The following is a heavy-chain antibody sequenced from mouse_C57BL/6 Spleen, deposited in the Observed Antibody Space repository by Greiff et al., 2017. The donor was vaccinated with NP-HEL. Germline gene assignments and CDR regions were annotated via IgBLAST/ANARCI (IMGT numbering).Heavy chain of an antibody. Sequence: EVQLVESGGGLVQPGGSLKLSCAASGFTFSDYYMYWVRQTPEKRLEWVAYISNGGGSTYYPDTVKGRFTISRDNAKNTLYLQMSRLKSEDTAMYYCARHYGHWYFDVWGTGTTVTVSS. D-gene: IGHD1-1*01. CDR1: GFTFSDYY. J-gene: IGHJ1*03. V-gene: IGHV5-12*01. CDR2: ISNGGGST. CDR3: ARHYGHWYFDV.